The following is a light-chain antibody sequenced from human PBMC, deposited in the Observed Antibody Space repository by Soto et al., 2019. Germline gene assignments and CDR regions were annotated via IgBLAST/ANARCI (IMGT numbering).Light chain of an antibody. CDR3: QQYDEWPPSYT. J-gene: IGKJ2*01. Sequence: EIVMTQSPATLSVSPGERATLSCRARQSVSNNLAWFQQKPGQAPRLLSYGASTRATGIPARITGSGSGTEFTLTISSLQSEDFAVYYCQQYDEWPPSYTFCQGTKLEI. CDR2: GAS. V-gene: IGKV3-15*01. CDR1: QSVSNN.